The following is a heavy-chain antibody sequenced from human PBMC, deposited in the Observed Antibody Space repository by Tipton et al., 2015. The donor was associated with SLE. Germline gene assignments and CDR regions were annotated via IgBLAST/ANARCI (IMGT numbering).Heavy chain of an antibody. Sequence: TLSLTCIVSGDSISSSGYYWGWIRQPPGKGLEWIGDSSHSGTTNYNPSLRGRVTIEVDTSKNQFSLRLNSVTAADTAVYYCARVIGEKYLARFDHWGQGTLVTVSS. CDR3: ARVIGEKYLARFDH. D-gene: IGHD3-22*01. CDR1: GDSISSSGYY. CDR2: SSHSGTT. V-gene: IGHV4-39*07. J-gene: IGHJ4*02.